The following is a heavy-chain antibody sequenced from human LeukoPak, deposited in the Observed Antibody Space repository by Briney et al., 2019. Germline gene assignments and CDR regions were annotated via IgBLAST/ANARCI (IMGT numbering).Heavy chain of an antibody. CDR3: ARALRMIGAVIIYHGMDV. V-gene: IGHV1-8*01. CDR1: GYTYISYD. J-gene: IGHJ6*02. D-gene: IGHD3-16*02. CDR2: MSPNGGNT. Sequence: ASVQDTCKATGYTYISYDINGVRQATGQGLEWMGWMSPNGGNTGYVEKFEGRVTMTRSTSISTAYMELSSLRSEDTAVYYCARALRMIGAVIIYHGMDVWGQGTTATVSS.